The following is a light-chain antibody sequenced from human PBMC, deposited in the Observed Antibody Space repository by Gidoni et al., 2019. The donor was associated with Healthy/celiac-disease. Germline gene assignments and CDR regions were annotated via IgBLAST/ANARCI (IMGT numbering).Light chain of an antibody. J-gene: IGKJ1*01. V-gene: IGKV1-9*01. Sequence: IQLTHSPSFLSASVGDRLTITCRASQGISSYLAWYQQKPGKAPKLLIYDASTLQSGVPSRCSGSGAGTELTLTISSRQHEDYATYYCQQLNSYHRTFGQGTKVEIK. CDR2: DAS. CDR3: QQLNSYHRT. CDR1: QGISSY.